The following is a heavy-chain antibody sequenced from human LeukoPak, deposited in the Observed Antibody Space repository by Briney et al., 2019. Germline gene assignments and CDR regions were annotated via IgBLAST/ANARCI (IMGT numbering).Heavy chain of an antibody. Sequence: SETLSLTCTVSGGSISSYYWSWIRQPPGKGLEWIGCIYYSGSTNYNPSLKSRVTISVDTSKTQFSLKLSSVTAADTAVYYCAREGYSSGWYAYWGQGTLVTVSS. V-gene: IGHV4-59*01. CDR1: GGSISSYY. CDR3: AREGYSSGWYAY. CDR2: IYYSGST. D-gene: IGHD6-19*01. J-gene: IGHJ4*02.